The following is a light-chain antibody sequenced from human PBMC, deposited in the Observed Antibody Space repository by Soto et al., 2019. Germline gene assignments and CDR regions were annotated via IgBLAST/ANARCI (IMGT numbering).Light chain of an antibody. Sequence: EIVMTQSPASLSVSPGDVATLSCRASQSVASNVAWYQQKPGQGPRLLIHGASTRAVGVPARFSGSGSGTDFTLTISSLQCEDFAVYYCQQYHNWPPQYTFGQGTKLQIK. CDR3: QQYHNWPPQYT. CDR1: QSVASN. CDR2: GAS. J-gene: IGKJ2*01. V-gene: IGKV3-15*01.